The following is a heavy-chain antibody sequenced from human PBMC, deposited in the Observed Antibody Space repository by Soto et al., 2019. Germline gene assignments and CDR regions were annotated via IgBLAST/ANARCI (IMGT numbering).Heavy chain of an antibody. CDR1: GYPFTSYA. J-gene: IGHJ6*02. D-gene: IGHD6-25*01. CDR3: ASTARDLYYYYYGMDV. V-gene: IGHV1-3*01. Sequence: ASVKVSCKPSGYPFTSYAMHCVRQAPGQRLEWMGWINAANGNTKYSQKFPVRVTITRDTSASTACIELSSMRSEDTTVYYSASTARDLYYYYYGMDVGTQGTTVTVSS. CDR2: INAANGNT.